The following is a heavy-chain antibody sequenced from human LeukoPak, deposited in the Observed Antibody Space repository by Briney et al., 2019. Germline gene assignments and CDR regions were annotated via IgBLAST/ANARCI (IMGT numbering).Heavy chain of an antibody. V-gene: IGHV3-7*03. CDR1: GFTFSSYW. Sequence: GGSLRLSCEASGFTFSSYWMSWVRQAPGKGLEWVANIKTDGSEKYYVDSVKGRFTISRDNAKNSLYLQMNSLRAEDTAVYYCARDRTGHNPGDYWGQGTLVTVSA. CDR2: IKTDGSEK. J-gene: IGHJ4*02. CDR3: ARDRTGHNPGDY. D-gene: IGHD5-24*01.